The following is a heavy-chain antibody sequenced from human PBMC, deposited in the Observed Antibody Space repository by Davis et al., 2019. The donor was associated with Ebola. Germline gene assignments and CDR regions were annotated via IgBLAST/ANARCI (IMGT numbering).Heavy chain of an antibody. V-gene: IGHV4-34*01. Sequence: SQTLSLTCAVYGGSFSGYYWRWIRQPPGKGLEWIGEINHSGRTNYNPSLKSRVTISVDTSKNQFSLKMSSVTAADTAVYYCAREGRSGYSNWFDPWGQGTLVTVSS. CDR2: INHSGRT. J-gene: IGHJ5*02. CDR1: GGSFSGYY. CDR3: AREGRSGYSNWFDP. D-gene: IGHD3-22*01.